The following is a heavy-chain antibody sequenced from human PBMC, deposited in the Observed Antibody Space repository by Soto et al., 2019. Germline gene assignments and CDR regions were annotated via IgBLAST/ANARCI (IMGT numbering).Heavy chain of an antibody. Sequence: GGSLRLSCSASGLSFNEYAMHWVRQAAGKGLKYVSSISSNGVSTYYADSVKGRFTISRDNSKNTLYLQMNSLRVEDTAVYYCVKDRFVNYWGQGALVTVSS. CDR3: VKDRFVNY. D-gene: IGHD3-3*01. V-gene: IGHV3-64D*06. CDR1: GLSFNEYA. CDR2: ISSNGVST. J-gene: IGHJ4*02.